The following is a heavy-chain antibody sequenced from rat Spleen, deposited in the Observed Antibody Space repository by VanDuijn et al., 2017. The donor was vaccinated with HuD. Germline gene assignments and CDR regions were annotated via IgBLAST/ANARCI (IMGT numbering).Heavy chain of an antibody. CDR3: ARADYGYNYWYFDF. J-gene: IGHJ1*01. V-gene: IGHV5-25*01. CDR1: GFTFSNYD. D-gene: IGHD1-9*01. CDR2: ISPRGVRT. Sequence: EVQLVESGGILVQPGRSLKLSCAASGFTFSNYDMVWVRQAPTKGLEWVASISPRGVRTYYRDSVKGRFTVSRDNAESTLYMQMDSLRSEDTATYYCARADYGYNYWYFDFWGPGTMVTVSS.